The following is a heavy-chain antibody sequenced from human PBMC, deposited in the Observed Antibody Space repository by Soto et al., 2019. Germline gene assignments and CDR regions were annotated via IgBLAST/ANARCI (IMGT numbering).Heavy chain of an antibody. J-gene: IGHJ3*02. Sequence: GGSLRLSCAASGFTFDDYAMHWVRQAPGKGLEWVSGISWNSGSIGYADSVKGRFTISRDNAKNSLYLQMNSLRAEDTALYYCAGSPDIVVVRAAIVSGAFDIWGQGTMVTVSS. CDR1: GFTFDDYA. CDR3: AGSPDIVVVRAAIVSGAFDI. CDR2: ISWNSGSI. D-gene: IGHD2-2*02. V-gene: IGHV3-9*01.